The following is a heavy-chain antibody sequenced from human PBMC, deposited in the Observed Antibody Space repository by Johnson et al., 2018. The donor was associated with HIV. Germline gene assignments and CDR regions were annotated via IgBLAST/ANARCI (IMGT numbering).Heavy chain of an antibody. CDR2: ISNSASAI. CDR1: GFTFSDYY. J-gene: IGHJ3*02. CDR3: ARDGESQQLPLGDAFDI. V-gene: IGHV3-11*04. Sequence: VQLVESGGGLVKPGGSLRLSCAASGFTFSDYYMSWIRQAPGKGLEWVSYISNSASAIYYADSVKGRFTISRDNAKTSLYLQMNNLRLEDTAVYYCARDGESQQLPLGDAFDIWGQGTMVTVSS. D-gene: IGHD6-13*01.